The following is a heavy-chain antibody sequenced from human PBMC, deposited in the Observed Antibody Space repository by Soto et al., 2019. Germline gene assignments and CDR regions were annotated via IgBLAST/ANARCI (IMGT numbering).Heavy chain of an antibody. J-gene: IGHJ3*02. Sequence: QVQLVQSGAEVTKPGSSVKVSCKASGGTFSRYAISWVRQAPGQGLEWIGGIIPLFGTTNYAQKFKDRVTITADESTSTANVDLSSLRFEDTAVYYCARGGVLYDGAFDIWGQGTMVTVSS. CDR3: ARGGVLYDGAFDI. CDR2: IIPLFGTT. D-gene: IGHD5-12*01. CDR1: GGTFSRYA. V-gene: IGHV1-69*01.